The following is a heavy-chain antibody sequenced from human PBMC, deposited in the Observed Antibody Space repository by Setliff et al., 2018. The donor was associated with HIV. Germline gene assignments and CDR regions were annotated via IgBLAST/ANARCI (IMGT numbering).Heavy chain of an antibody. CDR1: GGSFSGYY. V-gene: IGHV4-34*01. J-gene: IGHJ4*02. CDR2: INHSGST. D-gene: IGHD6-19*01. CDR3: ARGTKYSSGWSRGDY. Sequence: SETLSLTCAVYGGSFSGYYWSWIRQTPGKGLEWMGEINHSGSTNYNPSLKSRATILVDSSKKQFSLKLSSVTAADTGVYYCARGTKYSSGWSRGDYWGQGTQVTVSS.